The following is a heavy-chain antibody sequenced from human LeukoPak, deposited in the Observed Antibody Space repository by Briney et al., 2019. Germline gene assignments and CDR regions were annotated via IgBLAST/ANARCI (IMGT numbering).Heavy chain of an antibody. CDR1: GGSFSGYY. CDR2: INHSGST. V-gene: IGHV4-34*01. D-gene: IGHD4-23*01. Sequence: SETLSLTCAVYGGSFSGYYWSWIRQPPGKGLEWVGEINHSGSTNYNPSLKSRVTISVDTSKNQFSLKLSSVTAADTAVYYCAINDYGGRVDYWGQGTLVTVSS. CDR3: AINDYGGRVDY. J-gene: IGHJ4*02.